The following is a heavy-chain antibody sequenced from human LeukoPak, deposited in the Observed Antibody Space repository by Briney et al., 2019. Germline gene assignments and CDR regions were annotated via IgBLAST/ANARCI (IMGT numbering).Heavy chain of an antibody. CDR2: IWYDGSNK. D-gene: IGHD3-9*01. V-gene: IGHV3-33*01. CDR1: GFTFSSFG. J-gene: IGHJ6*04. CDR3: ARDGEAVLRYSPYGMDV. Sequence: GRSLRLSCAASGFTFSSFGMHWVRQAPGKGLEWVAVIWYDGSNKYYADSVKGRFTISRDNSKNTLYLQMNSLRAGDTAMYYCARDGEAVLRYSPYGMDVWGKGTTVTVSS.